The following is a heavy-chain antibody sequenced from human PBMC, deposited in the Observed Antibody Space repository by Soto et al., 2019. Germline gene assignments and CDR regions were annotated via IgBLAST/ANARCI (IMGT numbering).Heavy chain of an antibody. J-gene: IGHJ6*02. Sequence: GGSLRLSCAASGFTFSSYWMSWVRQAPGKGLEWVANIKQDGSEKYYVDSVKGRFTISRDNARNSLYLQMNSLRAEDTAVYYCAREVQQPYYYYYYGMDVWGQGTTVTVSS. CDR3: AREVQQPYYYYYYGMDV. D-gene: IGHD6-13*01. CDR2: IKQDGSEK. CDR1: GFTFSSYW. V-gene: IGHV3-7*01.